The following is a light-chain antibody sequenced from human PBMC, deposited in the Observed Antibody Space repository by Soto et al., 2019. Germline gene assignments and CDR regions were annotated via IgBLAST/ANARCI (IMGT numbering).Light chain of an antibody. J-gene: IGLJ2*01. CDR2: DVS. V-gene: IGLV2-14*01. Sequence: QSVLTQPASVSGSPGQSITISCTGTSSDVGGYNYISWYQQHPGKAPKLMIYDVSKRPSGFSNRSSGSKSGNTASLTISGLQGEDEDDYYCSSYTSSSTVVFGGGTKLTVL. CDR3: SSYTSSSTVV. CDR1: SSDVGGYNY.